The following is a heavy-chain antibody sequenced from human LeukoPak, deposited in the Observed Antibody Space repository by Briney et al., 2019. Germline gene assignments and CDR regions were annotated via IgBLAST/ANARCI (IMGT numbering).Heavy chain of an antibody. CDR2: IYTSGST. V-gene: IGHV4-61*02. J-gene: IGHJ4*02. CDR1: GGSISSGSYY. CDR3: ARGRKISSGYYHYFDY. D-gene: IGHD3-22*01. Sequence: SETLSLTCTVSGGSISSGSYYWSWIRQPAGKGLEWIGRIYTSGSTNYNPSLKSRVTISVDTSKNQFSLKLSSVTAADTAVYYCARGRKISSGYYHYFDYWGQGTLVTVSS.